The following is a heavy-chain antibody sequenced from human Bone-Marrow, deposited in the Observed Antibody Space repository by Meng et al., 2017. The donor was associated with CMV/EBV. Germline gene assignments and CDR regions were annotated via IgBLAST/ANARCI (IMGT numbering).Heavy chain of an antibody. Sequence: GESLKISCAASGFTFSSYSMNWVRQAPGKGLEWVSSISSSSSYIDYADSVKVRFTISRDNAKDSLYLQMNSLRAEDTAVYYCESLSGQPWVVPAARYYYYGMDVWGQGTTVTVSS. V-gene: IGHV3-21*01. CDR2: ISSSSSYI. CDR1: GFTFSSYS. CDR3: ESLSGQPWVVPAARYYYYGMDV. J-gene: IGHJ6*02. D-gene: IGHD2-2*01.